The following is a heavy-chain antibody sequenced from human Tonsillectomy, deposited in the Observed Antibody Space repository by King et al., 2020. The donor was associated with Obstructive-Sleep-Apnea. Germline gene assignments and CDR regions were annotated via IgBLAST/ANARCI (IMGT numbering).Heavy chain of an antibody. CDR1: GGSINSGDYY. CDR2: IYHSGST. J-gene: IGHJ4*02. Sequence: QLQESGPGLVKPSQTLSLTCTVSGGSINSGDYYWTCIRQPPGKGLEWIGFIYHSGSTHFNPSLRSRVTVSIDTSRNQFSLNLNSVTAADTAVYFCARWRGGSGNIDYWGQGILVTVSS. V-gene: IGHV4-30-4*01. D-gene: IGHD3-10*01. CDR3: ARWRGGSGNIDY.